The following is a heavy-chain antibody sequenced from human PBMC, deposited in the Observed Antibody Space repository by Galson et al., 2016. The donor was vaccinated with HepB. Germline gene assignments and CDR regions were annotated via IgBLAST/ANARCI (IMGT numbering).Heavy chain of an antibody. CDR3: ARAGVGNSFDY. D-gene: IGHD3-10*01. CDR1: GYTFTSYY. CDR2: INPSGGST. Sequence: SVKVSCKASGYTFTSYYMHWVRQAPGQGLEWMGIINPSGGSTSYAQKFQGRVTMTRDTSISTAYMELSSLRSDDTGVYYCARAGVGNSFDYWGQGTLVAVSS. V-gene: IGHV1-46*01. J-gene: IGHJ4*02.